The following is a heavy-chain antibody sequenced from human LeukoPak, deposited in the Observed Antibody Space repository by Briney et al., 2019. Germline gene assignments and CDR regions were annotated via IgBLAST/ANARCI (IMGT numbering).Heavy chain of an antibody. J-gene: IGHJ6*02. CDR2: TWYDGRNN. V-gene: IGHV3-33*01. CDR3: ARDNLGRQQLVLWYYYGMDV. CDR1: GFTFSSYG. D-gene: IGHD6-13*01. Sequence: GGSLRLSCAASGFTFSSYGMHWVRQAPGKGLEWVAVTWYDGRNNYYAASVKGRFTISRDDSKTTVYLQMNSLRDEDTAVYYCARDNLGRQQLVLWYYYGMDVWGQGTTVTVSS.